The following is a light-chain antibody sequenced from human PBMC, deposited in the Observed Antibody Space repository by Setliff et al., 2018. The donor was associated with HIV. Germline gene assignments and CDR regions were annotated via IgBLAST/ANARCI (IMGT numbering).Light chain of an antibody. Sequence: QSVLTQPASVSGSPGQSITISCTGTSSDVGNYNYVSWYQQHPGKAPKLMIFQVNNRPSGVSNRFSGSKSGNTASLTISGLQAEDDADYYCTSYTTGSTLYVFGTGTKVTVL. J-gene: IGLJ1*01. CDR1: SSDVGNYNY. CDR3: TSYTTGSTLYV. V-gene: IGLV2-14*01. CDR2: QVN.